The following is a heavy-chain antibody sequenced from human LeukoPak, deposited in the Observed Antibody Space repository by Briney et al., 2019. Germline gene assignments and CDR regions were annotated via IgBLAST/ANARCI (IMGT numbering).Heavy chain of an antibody. D-gene: IGHD4-23*01. CDR2: ISSSSSYI. Sequence: GGSLRLSCAASGFTFSSYSMNWVRQAPGKGLEWVSSISSSSSYIYYADSVKGRFTISRDNAKNSLYLQMNSLRAEDTAVYYCAKDNGIRRWYPDYWGQGTLVTVSS. CDR3: AKDNGIRRWYPDY. V-gene: IGHV3-21*01. CDR1: GFTFSSYS. J-gene: IGHJ4*02.